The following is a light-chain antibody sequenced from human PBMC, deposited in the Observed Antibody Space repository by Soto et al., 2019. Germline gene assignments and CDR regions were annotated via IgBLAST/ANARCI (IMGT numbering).Light chain of an antibody. CDR2: AAS. CDR1: QTISSW. Sequence: DIQITQSPSTLSGSVGDRVTITCRASQTISSWLAWYQQKPGKAPKCLIYAASSLQSGVPSRFSGSGSGTEFTLTITSLQPEDFATYYCQQLNCFPITFGQGTRLENK. J-gene: IGKJ5*01. CDR3: QQLNCFPIT. V-gene: IGKV1-5*01.